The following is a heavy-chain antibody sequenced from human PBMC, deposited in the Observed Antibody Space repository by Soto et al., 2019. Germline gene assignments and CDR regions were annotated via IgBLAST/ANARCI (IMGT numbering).Heavy chain of an antibody. CDR3: ARVRRIGMSGSPGDS. D-gene: IGHD3-10*01. Sequence: ETLSLTCDVSGYAISSGFYWAWIRQPPGKRLEWIGNIYFTGTTSYNPSLKTRVTMSVDTSKNQFSLRLSSVTAADTAVFYCARVRRIGMSGSPGDSWGQGTQVTVSS. J-gene: IGHJ4*02. CDR2: IYFTGTT. V-gene: IGHV4-38-2*01. CDR1: GYAISSGFY.